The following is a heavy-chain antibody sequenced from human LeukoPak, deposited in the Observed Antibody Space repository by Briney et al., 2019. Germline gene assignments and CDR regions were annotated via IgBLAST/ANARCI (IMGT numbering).Heavy chain of an antibody. D-gene: IGHD3-22*01. CDR3: TRDLRYYHDSNGYHDY. J-gene: IGHJ4*02. CDR2: IRSKAYGGTT. Sequence: PGGSLRLSCIPSGFTFADYALSWVRQGPGKGLEWVGFIRSKAYGGTTEYAASVKGRFTISRDDSKRIAYLQMNSLKPEDTAVYYCTRDLRYYHDSNGYHDYWGQGTLVTVSS. V-gene: IGHV3-49*04. CDR1: GFTFADYA.